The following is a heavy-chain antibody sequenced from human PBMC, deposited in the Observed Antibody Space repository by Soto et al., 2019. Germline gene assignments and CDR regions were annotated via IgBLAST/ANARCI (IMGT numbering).Heavy chain of an antibody. V-gene: IGHV3-23*01. Sequence: EVQLLESGGGLVQPGGSLRLSCAASGFTFSSYAMSWVRQAPGRGLEWVSAISGSGGSTYYADSVKGRFTISRDNSKNTLYLQMNSLRAEDTAVYYCAKDGMGSSYFDYWGQGTLVTVSS. J-gene: IGHJ4*02. D-gene: IGHD6-6*01. CDR1: GFTFSSYA. CDR2: ISGSGGST. CDR3: AKDGMGSSYFDY.